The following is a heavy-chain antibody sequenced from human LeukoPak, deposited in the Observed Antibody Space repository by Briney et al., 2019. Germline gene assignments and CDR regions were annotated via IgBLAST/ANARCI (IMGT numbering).Heavy chain of an antibody. J-gene: IGHJ6*03. CDR1: GYTFTSYD. Sequence: ASVKVSCKPSGYTFTSYDINWVRQATGQGLEWMGWMNPNSGNTGYAQKFQGRVTMTRNTSISTAYMELSSLRSEDTAVYYCARVYSSSWLYYYYYYMDVWGKGTTVTVSS. CDR2: MNPNSGNT. V-gene: IGHV1-8*01. CDR3: ARVYSSSWLYYYYYYMDV. D-gene: IGHD6-13*01.